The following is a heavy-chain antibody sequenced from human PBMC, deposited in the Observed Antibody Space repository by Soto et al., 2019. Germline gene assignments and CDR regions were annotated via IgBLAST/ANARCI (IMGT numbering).Heavy chain of an antibody. J-gene: IGHJ4*02. CDR3: VIESIRATTGPY. CDR1: GFTFSTSS. CDR2: TRFSGGII. Sequence: EAQLVESGGGLVQPGGSLRLSCAASGFTFSTSSMSWVRQAPGKGLEWVSYTRFSGGIIYYADSVRGRFAISRDNAKNSLYLEMNSLRAEDTAVYYCVIESIRATTGPYWCQGTLVTVSS. D-gene: IGHD1-1*01. V-gene: IGHV3-48*01.